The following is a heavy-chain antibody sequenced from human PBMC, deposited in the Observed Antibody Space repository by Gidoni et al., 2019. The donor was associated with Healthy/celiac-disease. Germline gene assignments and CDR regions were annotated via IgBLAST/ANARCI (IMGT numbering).Heavy chain of an antibody. Sequence: EVQLVESGGGLVKPGGSLRLSCAASGFTFSNAWMSWVRQAPGKGLEWVGRIKSKTDGGTTDYAAPVKGRFTISRDDSKNTLYLQMNSLKTEDTAVYYCTTAGHVASIVVADDAFDIWGQGTMVTVSS. J-gene: IGHJ3*02. D-gene: IGHD6-19*01. CDR3: TTAGHVASIVVADDAFDI. V-gene: IGHV3-15*01. CDR1: GFTFSNAW. CDR2: IKSKTDGGTT.